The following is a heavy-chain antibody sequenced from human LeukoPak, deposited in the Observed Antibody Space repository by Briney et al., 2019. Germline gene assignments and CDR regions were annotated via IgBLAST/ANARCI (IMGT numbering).Heavy chain of an antibody. CDR2: INAGNGNT. D-gene: IGHD6-6*01. V-gene: IGHV1-3*01. Sequence: ASVKVSCKASGYTFTSYAMYWVRQAPGQRLEWMGWINAGNGNTKYSQKFQGRVTITRDTSASTAYMELSSLRSEDTAVYYCARASRIAWSNWFDPWGQGTLVTVSS. CDR3: ARASRIAWSNWFDP. J-gene: IGHJ5*02. CDR1: GYTFTSYA.